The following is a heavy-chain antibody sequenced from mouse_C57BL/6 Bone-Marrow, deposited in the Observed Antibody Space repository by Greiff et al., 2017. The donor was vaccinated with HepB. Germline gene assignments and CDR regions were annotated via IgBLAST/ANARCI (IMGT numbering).Heavy chain of an antibody. CDR3: ARESGIYYYGSSPYFDY. D-gene: IGHD1-1*01. Sequence: QVQLQQPGAELVKPGASVKLSCKASGYTFTSYWMHWVKQRPGQGLEWIGMIHPNSGSTNYNEKFKSKATLTVDKSSSTAYMQLSSLTSEDSAVYYCARESGIYYYGSSPYFDYGGQGTTLTGSS. V-gene: IGHV1-64*01. J-gene: IGHJ2*01. CDR1: GYTFTSYW. CDR2: IHPNSGST.